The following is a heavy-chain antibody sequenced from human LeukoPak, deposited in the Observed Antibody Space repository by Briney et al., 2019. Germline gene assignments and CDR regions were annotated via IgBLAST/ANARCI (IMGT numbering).Heavy chain of an antibody. CDR1: GGSISSSGYY. Sequence: PSETLSLTCTVSGGSISSSGYYWGWIRQPPGKGLEWIGSVDYTGITSHSPSLKSRVTISIHTSKKQFSLKLTSVTAADTALYYCARTRDDTSGYLSIDYWGQGTLVTVSS. D-gene: IGHD3-22*01. CDR2: VDYTGIT. CDR3: ARTRDDTSGYLSIDY. J-gene: IGHJ4*02. V-gene: IGHV4-39*07.